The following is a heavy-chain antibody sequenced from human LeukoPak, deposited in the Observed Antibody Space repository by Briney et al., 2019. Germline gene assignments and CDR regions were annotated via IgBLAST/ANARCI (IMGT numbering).Heavy chain of an antibody. V-gene: IGHV1-2*02. CDR2: INPNSGGT. J-gene: IGHJ4*02. CDR3: ARVYNIADHFDY. Sequence: ASVKVSCKASGYTFTGYYMHWVRQAPGQGLEWMGCINPNSGGTNYAQKFQGRVTMTRDTSISTAYMELSRLRSDDTAVYYCARVYNIADHFDYWGQGTLVTVSS. D-gene: IGHD6-13*01. CDR1: GYTFTGYY.